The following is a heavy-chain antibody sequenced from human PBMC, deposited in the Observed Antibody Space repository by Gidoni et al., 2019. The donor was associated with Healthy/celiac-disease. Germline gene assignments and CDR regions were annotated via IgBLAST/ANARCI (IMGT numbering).Heavy chain of an antibody. D-gene: IGHD4-17*01. V-gene: IGHV3-74*01. J-gene: IGHJ4*02. CDR2: INSDGSST. CDR1: GFTFSSYW. Sequence: EVQLVESGGGLAQPGGSLRLSCAASGFTFSSYWMHWVRQAPGKGLVGVSRINSDGSSTSYADSVKGRFTISRDNAKNTLYLQMNRLRAEDTAVYYCARDRGDTVTTDYYFDYWGQGTLVTVSS. CDR3: ARDRGDTVTTDYYFDY.